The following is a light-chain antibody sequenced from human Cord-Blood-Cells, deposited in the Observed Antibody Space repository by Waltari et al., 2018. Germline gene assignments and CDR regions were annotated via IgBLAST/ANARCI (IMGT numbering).Light chain of an antibody. CDR2: GAS. CDR3: QQYNNGPYT. CDR1: RSVTSN. Sequence: IVLTQSPATLSASLGERATLSCRASRSVTSNLAWYQQKPGQAPTLRIYGASTRATGIPARFSVSGDETEFTLSISCLQSEDFAVYYCQQYNNGPYTFGQGTKLEIK. J-gene: IGKJ2*01. V-gene: IGKV3-15*01.